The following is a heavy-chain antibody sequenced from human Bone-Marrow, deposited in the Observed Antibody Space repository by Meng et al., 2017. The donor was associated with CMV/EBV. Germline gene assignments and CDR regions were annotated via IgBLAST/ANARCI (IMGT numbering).Heavy chain of an antibody. CDR3: ARSLYGGSTRGVWYYFDY. V-gene: IGHV1-69*05. D-gene: IGHD5-12*01. CDR2: IIPIFGTA. CDR1: GGTFSSYA. J-gene: IGHJ4*02. Sequence: SVKVSCKASGGTFSSYAISWVRQAPGQGLEWMGGIIPIFGTANYAQKFQGRVTITTDESTSTAYMELSSLRSEDTAVYYCARSLYGGSTRGVWYYFDYWGQGHRVNGAS.